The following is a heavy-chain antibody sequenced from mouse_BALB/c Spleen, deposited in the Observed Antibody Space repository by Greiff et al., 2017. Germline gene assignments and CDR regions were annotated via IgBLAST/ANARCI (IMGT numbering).Heavy chain of an antibody. CDR1: GFTFSSYT. Sequence: EVKVEESGGGLVQPGGSLKLSCAASGFTFSSYTMSWVRQTPEKRLEWVAYISNGGGSTYYPDTVKGRFTISRDNAKNTLYLQMSSLKSEDTAMYYCARQDYDYEGFAYWGQGTLVTVSA. J-gene: IGHJ3*01. CDR2: ISNGGGST. V-gene: IGHV5-12-2*01. D-gene: IGHD2-4*01. CDR3: ARQDYDYEGFAY.